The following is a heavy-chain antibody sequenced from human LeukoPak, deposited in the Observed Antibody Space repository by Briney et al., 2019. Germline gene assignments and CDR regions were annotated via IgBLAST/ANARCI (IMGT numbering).Heavy chain of an antibody. D-gene: IGHD6-19*01. V-gene: IGHV7-4-1*02. J-gene: IGHJ3*02. CDR3: ARVGSSGWYDAFDI. CDR2: INTNTGNP. Sequence: ASVKVSCKASGYTFTSYAMNWVRQAPGQGLEWMGWINTNTGNPTYAQGFTGRFVFSLDTSVSTAYPQISSLKAEDTAVYYCARVGSSGWYDAFDIWGQGTMVTVSS. CDR1: GYTFTSYA.